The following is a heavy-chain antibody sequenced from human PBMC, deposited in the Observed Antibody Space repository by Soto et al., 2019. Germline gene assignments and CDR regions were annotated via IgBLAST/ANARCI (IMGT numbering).Heavy chain of an antibody. CDR2: ISGSGGST. Sequence: GGSLRLSCAASGFTFSSYAMSWVRQAPGKGLEWVSAISGSGGSTYYADSVKGRFTISRDNSKNTLYLQMNSLRAEDTAVYYCAKDTRIQLWTSYYFDYWGQGTLVTVSS. V-gene: IGHV3-23*01. CDR1: GFTFSSYA. J-gene: IGHJ4*02. CDR3: AKDTRIQLWTSYYFDY. D-gene: IGHD5-18*01.